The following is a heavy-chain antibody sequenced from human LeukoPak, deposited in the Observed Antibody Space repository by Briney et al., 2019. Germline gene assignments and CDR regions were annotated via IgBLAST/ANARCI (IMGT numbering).Heavy chain of an antibody. CDR2: IRSRCSYI. D-gene: IGHD3-22*01. J-gene: IGHJ3*02. Sequence: GGSLRPSCAASAFTFSSYSMNWVRQAPGKGLESVSSIRSRCSYIYYPDSEKGRFTISRDNAKNSLYLQMNSLRDEDTAVYYCARDRSNLYYDSSGDAFDIWGQGTMVTVSS. V-gene: IGHV3-21*01. CDR3: ARDRSNLYYDSSGDAFDI. CDR1: AFTFSSYS.